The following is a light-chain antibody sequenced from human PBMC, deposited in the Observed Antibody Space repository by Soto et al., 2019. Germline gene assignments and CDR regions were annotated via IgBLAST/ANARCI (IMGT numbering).Light chain of an antibody. J-gene: IGLJ1*01. CDR3: SSYTSSSTPYV. CDR2: EVS. Sequence: QSALTQPASVSGSPGQSITISCTGTSRDVGGYNYVSWYQQHPGKDPNLMIYEVSNRPSGVSNRFSGSKSGNTASLTISGLQAEDEADYYCSSYTSSSTPYVFGTGTKLTVL. V-gene: IGLV2-14*01. CDR1: SRDVGGYNY.